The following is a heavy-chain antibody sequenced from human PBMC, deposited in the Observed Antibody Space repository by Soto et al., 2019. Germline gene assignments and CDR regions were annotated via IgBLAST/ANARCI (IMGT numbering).Heavy chain of an antibody. CDR2: IKSKTDGGTT. CDR3: TTIPTYYYDTYHFDY. D-gene: IGHD3-22*01. V-gene: IGHV3-15*07. CDR1: GFTFSNAW. Sequence: EVQLVESGGGLVKPGGSLRLSCAASGFTFSNAWMNWVRQAPGKGLEWVGRIKSKTDGGTTDYAAPVKGRFTISRDDSKNTLYLQMNSLKTEDPAVYYCTTIPTYYYDTYHFDYWGQGTLVTVSS. J-gene: IGHJ4*02.